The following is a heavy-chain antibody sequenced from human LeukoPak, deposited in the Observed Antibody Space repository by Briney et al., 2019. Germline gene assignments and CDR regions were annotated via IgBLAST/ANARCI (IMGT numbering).Heavy chain of an antibody. CDR1: GFTFSSYS. CDR3: ARLKGSELYFNN. CDR2: ISSSSSYI. D-gene: IGHD1-1*01. Sequence: KPGGSLRLSCAASGFTFSSYSMNWVRQAPGKGLEWVSSISSSSSYIYYADSVKGRFTISRDNAKNSLYLQMNSLRAEDTAVYYCARLKGSELYFNNWGQGTLVTVSS. J-gene: IGHJ4*02. V-gene: IGHV3-21*01.